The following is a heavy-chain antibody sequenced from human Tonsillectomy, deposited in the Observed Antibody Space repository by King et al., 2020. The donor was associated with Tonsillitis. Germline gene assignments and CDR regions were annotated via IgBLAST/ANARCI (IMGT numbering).Heavy chain of an antibody. Sequence: QLVQSGAEVKKPGSSVKVSCKASGGTVSSYAISWGRQAPGQGLELMGVSIPIFGTAKYAQKVQGRVTLTSDKSTSTAYMELSSLRSEDTAAYYCVRDWVYCSSTSGYSHYYMDVWGKGTTVTVSS. D-gene: IGHD2-2*02. J-gene: IGHJ6*03. CDR1: GGTVSSYA. CDR3: VRDWVYCSSTSGYSHYYMDV. CDR2: SIPIFGTA. V-gene: IGHV1-69*14.